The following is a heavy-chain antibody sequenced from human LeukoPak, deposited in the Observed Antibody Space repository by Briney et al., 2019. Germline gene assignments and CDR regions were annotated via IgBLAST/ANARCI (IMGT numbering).Heavy chain of an antibody. V-gene: IGHV3-48*02. CDR2: ISSSSSTI. D-gene: IGHD3-10*01. CDR3: ARVRGGFGDLSD. CDR1: GFTFSSYS. Sequence: GGSLRLSCAASGFTFSSYSMNWVRQAPGKGVEGVSYISSSSSTIYYADSVKGRFTISRDNAKNSLYLQMNSLRDEDTAVYYCARVRGGFGDLSDWGQGTPVTVSS. J-gene: IGHJ4*02.